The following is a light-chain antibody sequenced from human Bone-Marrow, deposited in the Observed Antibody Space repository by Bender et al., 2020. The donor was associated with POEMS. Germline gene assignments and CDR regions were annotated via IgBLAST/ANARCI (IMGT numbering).Light chain of an antibody. J-gene: IGLJ2*01. Sequence: SYVLTQPPSLSVAPGATATIPCGGNNIGRKQVHWYRQRPGQAPELVIFYDSDRPSGIPERFSGSTSDNTSILTISRVEAGDEADYYCQVWDPSDQVVFGGGTKMTVL. CDR3: QVWDPSDQVV. CDR1: NIGRKQ. V-gene: IGLV3-21*04. CDR2: YDS.